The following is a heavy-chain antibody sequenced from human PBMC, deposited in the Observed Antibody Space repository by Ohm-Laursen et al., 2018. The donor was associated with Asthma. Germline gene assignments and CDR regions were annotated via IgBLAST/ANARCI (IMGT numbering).Heavy chain of an antibody. D-gene: IGHD2-21*01. CDR1: GFTVSSNY. J-gene: IGHJ3*02. Sequence: SLRLSCAASGFTVSSNYMSWVRQAPGKGLEWVSVIYSGGSTYYADSVKGRFTISRDNAKNSLYLQMNSLRAEDTAVYYCASTYCGGDCYSYDAFDIWGQGTMVTVSS. CDR3: ASTYCGGDCYSYDAFDI. V-gene: IGHV3-53*01. CDR2: IYSGGST.